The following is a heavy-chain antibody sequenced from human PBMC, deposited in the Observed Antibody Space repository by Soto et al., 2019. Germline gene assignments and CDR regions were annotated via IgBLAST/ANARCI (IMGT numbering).Heavy chain of an antibody. Sequence: EVQLLESGGGLVQPGGSLRLSCVASGLTFSSYAMNWVRQAPGKGLEWVSGISSGGGSTYYADSVKGRFTVSRDKSKNPLFLQMNSMRAEDTALYYCAKNPPAPYHYDITGDQWYFDLWGRGTLVTVSS. CDR1: GLTFSSYA. V-gene: IGHV3-23*01. J-gene: IGHJ2*01. CDR2: ISSGGGST. CDR3: AKNPPAPYHYDITGDQWYFDL. D-gene: IGHD3-22*01.